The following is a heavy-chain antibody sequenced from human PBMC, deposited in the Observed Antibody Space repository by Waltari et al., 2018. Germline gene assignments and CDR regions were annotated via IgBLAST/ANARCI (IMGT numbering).Heavy chain of an antibody. J-gene: IGHJ3*02. Sequence: EVQLVESGGGLVQPGGSLRLSCAASGFTFSSYAMSWVRQAPGQGLEWVSAISSSGGSTYDADSVTGRFTIARDNSKNTLYLQMNSLRAEDTALYYCAKVGYDSSGYYYLGAFDIWGQGTMVTVSS. V-gene: IGHV3-23*04. CDR2: ISSSGGST. CDR3: AKVGYDSSGYYYLGAFDI. CDR1: GFTFSSYA. D-gene: IGHD3-22*01.